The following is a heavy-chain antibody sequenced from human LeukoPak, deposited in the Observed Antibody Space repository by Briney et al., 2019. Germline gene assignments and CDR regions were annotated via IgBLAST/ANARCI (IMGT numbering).Heavy chain of an antibody. Sequence: GGSLRLSCAASGFTFSGHWMSWVRQAPGTGLEWVANINQDGSEKYYVDSVKGRFTISRDNAKHSLYLQMNSLRADDTAVYYCARGLQGYYDSLTGYYRGRYYFDYWGQGTLVTVSS. CDR3: ARGLQGYYDSLTGYYRGRYYFDY. CDR2: INQDGSEK. CDR1: GFTFSGHW. V-gene: IGHV3-7*03. J-gene: IGHJ4*02. D-gene: IGHD3-9*01.